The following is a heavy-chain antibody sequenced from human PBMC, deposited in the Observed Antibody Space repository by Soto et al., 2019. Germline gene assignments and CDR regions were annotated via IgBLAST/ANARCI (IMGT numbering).Heavy chain of an antibody. J-gene: IGHJ5*02. Sequence: QVQLVASGGGLVQPGGSLRLSCAASGFTFSDYYMSWLRQPPGKGLEWVSYISKSGSIIHFADSVKGRFAISRDNAKNTLYQQMSSLRAEDRALYYCARDLSPSSDYYDESTPETWFDPGGKGTLVPVSS. V-gene: IGHV3-11*01. CDR2: ISKSGSII. D-gene: IGHD3-16*01. CDR1: GFTFSDYY. CDR3: ARDLSPSSDYYDESTPETWFDP.